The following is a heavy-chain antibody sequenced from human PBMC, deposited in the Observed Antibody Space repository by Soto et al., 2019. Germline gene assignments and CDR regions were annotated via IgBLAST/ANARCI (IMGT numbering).Heavy chain of an antibody. V-gene: IGHV4-39*07. CDR1: GGSISSYY. CDR2: VHYSGNT. CDR3: AREVKAARPTLHRIFDY. J-gene: IGHJ4*02. D-gene: IGHD6-6*01. Sequence: SEPLSLTCTVAGGSISSYYWSCILKNPLKGLEWLGSVHYSGNTYYNPSLKSRLTISVDRSKNQFSLKLSSVTAADTAVYYCAREVKAARPTLHRIFDYWGQRTLVPV.